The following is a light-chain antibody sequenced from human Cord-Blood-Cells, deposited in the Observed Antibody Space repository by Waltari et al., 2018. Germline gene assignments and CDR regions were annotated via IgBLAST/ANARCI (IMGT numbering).Light chain of an antibody. CDR3: SSYTSSSPDVV. J-gene: IGLJ2*01. Sequence: QSALTQPASVSGSPGQSITIPCTGTSSDVGGYNYVSWYQQHPGKAPKPMIYDVSKRPSGVSNRFSGSKSGNTASLTISGLQAEDEADYYCSSYTSSSPDVVFGGGTKLTVL. CDR2: DVS. CDR1: SSDVGGYNY. V-gene: IGLV2-14*01.